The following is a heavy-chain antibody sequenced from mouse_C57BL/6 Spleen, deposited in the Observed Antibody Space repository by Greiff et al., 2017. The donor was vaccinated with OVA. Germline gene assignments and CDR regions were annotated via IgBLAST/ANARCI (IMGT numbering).Heavy chain of an antibody. CDR3: VRHMLYSNYVDYAMDY. D-gene: IGHD2-5*01. J-gene: IGHJ4*01. CDR2: IRSKSNNYAT. V-gene: IGHV10-1*01. CDR1: GFSFNTYA. Sequence: EVKLMESGGGLVQPKGSLKLSCAASGFSFNTYAMNWVRQAPGKGLEWVARIRSKSNNYATYYADSVKDRFTISRDDSESMLYLQMNNLKTEDTAMYYCVRHMLYSNYVDYAMDYWGQGTSVTVSS.